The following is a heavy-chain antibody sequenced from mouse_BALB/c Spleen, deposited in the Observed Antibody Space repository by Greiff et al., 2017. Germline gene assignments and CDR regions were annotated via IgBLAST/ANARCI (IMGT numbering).Heavy chain of an antibody. D-gene: IGHD4-1*01. Sequence: VHVKQSGAELVKPGASVKLSCKASGYTFTSYWMHWVKQRPGQGLEWIGEINPSNGRTNYNEKFKSKATLTVDKSSSTAYMQLSSLTSEDSAVYYCARRGNWGPWGDYWGQGTSVTVSS. CDR3: ARRGNWGPWGDY. CDR2: INPSNGRT. J-gene: IGHJ4*01. V-gene: IGHV1S81*02. CDR1: GYTFTSYW.